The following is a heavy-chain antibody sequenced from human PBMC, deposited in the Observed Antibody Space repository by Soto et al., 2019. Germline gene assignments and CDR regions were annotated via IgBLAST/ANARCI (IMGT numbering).Heavy chain of an antibody. D-gene: IGHD3-3*01. CDR1: GGSISSGGYY. J-gene: IGHJ5*02. CDR2: IYYSGST. Sequence: QVQLQESGPGLVKPSQTLSLTCTVSGGSISSGGYYWSWIRQHPGKGLEWIGYIYYSGSTYYNPSLKSRVTISVDTSKNQFSLKLSSVTAADTAVYYCARGGFLEWKIWENWFDPWGQGTLVTVSS. V-gene: IGHV4-31*03. CDR3: ARGGFLEWKIWENWFDP.